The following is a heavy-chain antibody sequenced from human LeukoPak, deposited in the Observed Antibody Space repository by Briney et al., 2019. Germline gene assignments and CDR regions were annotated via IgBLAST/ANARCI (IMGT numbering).Heavy chain of an antibody. J-gene: IGHJ5*02. Sequence: PSQTLSLTCTVSGGSISSRNYYWSWIRQPAGKGLEWIGRIYTSGSTNYNPSLKSRVTISVDTSKNQFSLKLSSVTAADTALYYCARGVRGSEFDLWGQGTLVTVSS. CDR3: ARGVRGSEFDL. CDR2: IYTSGST. D-gene: IGHD3-10*01. V-gene: IGHV4-61*02. CDR1: GGSISSRNYY.